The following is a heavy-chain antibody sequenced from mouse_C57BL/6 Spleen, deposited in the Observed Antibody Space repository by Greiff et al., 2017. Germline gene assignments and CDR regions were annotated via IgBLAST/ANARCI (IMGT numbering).Heavy chain of an antibody. D-gene: IGHD2-4*01. CDR2: IYPGSGNT. J-gene: IGHJ3*01. CDR3: ARWGDYDEAY. V-gene: IGHV1-76*01. CDR1: GYTFTDYY. Sequence: QVQLKESGAELVRPGASVKLSCKASGYTFTDYYINWVKQRPGQGLEWIARIYPGSGNTYYNEKFKGKATLTAEKSSSTAYMQLSSLTSEDSAVYFCARWGDYDEAYWGQGTLVTVSA.